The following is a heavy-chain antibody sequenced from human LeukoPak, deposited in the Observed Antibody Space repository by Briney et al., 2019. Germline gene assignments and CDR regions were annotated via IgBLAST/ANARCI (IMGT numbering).Heavy chain of an antibody. D-gene: IGHD1-26*01. J-gene: IGHJ4*02. CDR3: ARVVGAFFDY. CDR1: GVTISSSSYC. Sequence: PSETLSLTCTVSGVTISSSSYCWGWHPQPPGKGLEWIGSIYYSGSTYYNPALKSRITISVDTSKNQSSLKLSSVTAADTAVYYCARVVGAFFDYWGQGTLVTVSS. V-gene: IGHV4-39*07. CDR2: IYYSGST.